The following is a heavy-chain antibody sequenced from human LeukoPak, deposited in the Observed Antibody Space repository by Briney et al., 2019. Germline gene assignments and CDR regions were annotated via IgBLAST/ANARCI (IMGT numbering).Heavy chain of an antibody. CDR2: INPSGGST. CDR1: GYTFTSYY. CDR3: ARDLGGGFIAAAGTIDY. Sequence: ASVKVSCKASGYTFTSYYMHWVRQAPGQGLEWMGIINPSGGSTSYAQKFQGRVTMTRDTYTSTVYMEMSRLRSEDTAVYYCARDLGGGFIAAAGTIDYWGQGTLVTVSS. J-gene: IGHJ4*02. V-gene: IGHV1-46*01. D-gene: IGHD6-13*01.